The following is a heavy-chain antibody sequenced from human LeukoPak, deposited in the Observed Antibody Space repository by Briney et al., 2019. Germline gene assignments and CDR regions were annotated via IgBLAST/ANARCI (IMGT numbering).Heavy chain of an antibody. V-gene: IGHV1-69*01. CDR3: AGDPPRSWELPTGHYYYGMDV. Sequence: SVKVSCKASGGTFSSYAISWVRQAPGQGLEWMGGIIPIFGTANYAQKFQGRVTITADESTSTAYMELSSLRSEDTAVYYCAGDPPRSWELPTGHYYYGMDVWGQGTTVTVSS. CDR1: GGTFSSYA. CDR2: IIPIFGTA. D-gene: IGHD1-26*01. J-gene: IGHJ6*02.